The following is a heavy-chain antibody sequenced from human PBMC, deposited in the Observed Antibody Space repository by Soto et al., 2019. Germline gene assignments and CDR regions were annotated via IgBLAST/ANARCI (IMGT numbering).Heavy chain of an antibody. CDR1: GGSIISGSYS. CDR2: IYHTGST. CDR3: ARARYCSGGNCFSDY. Sequence: SETLSLTCAVSGGSIISGSYSWTWIRQPPGKGLEWIAYIYHTGSTYYNPSLKSRVSLSVDTSKNQFSLKLSSVTAADTAVYYCARARYCSGGNCFSDYWGQGALVT. J-gene: IGHJ4*02. V-gene: IGHV4-30-2*01. D-gene: IGHD2-15*01.